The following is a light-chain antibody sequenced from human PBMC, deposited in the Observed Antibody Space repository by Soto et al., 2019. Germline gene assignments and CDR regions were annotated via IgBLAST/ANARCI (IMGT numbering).Light chain of an antibody. CDR2: DVT. CDR3: TSYTSSNTYV. CDR1: SSDVGAYNY. Sequence: QSALAQPASVSGPPGQSITISCTGTSSDVGAYNYVSWYQHHPGKAPRLVIYDVTNRPSGISDRFSGSKSGNTASLTISGLLAEDEADYYCTSYTSSNTYVFGTGTKVTVL. J-gene: IGLJ1*01. V-gene: IGLV2-14*01.